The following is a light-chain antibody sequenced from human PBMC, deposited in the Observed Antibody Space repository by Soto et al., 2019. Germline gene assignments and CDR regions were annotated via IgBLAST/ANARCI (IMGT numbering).Light chain of an antibody. V-gene: IGKV1-39*01. J-gene: IGKJ5*01. CDR3: QQSYSTPHT. CDR2: AAS. Sequence: IQTTQSPSSLSASVGDRVTIPCRASQSISSYLNWYQQKPGKAPKLLIYAASSLQSGVPSRFSGSGSGTDFTLTISSLQPEDFATYYCQQSYSTPHTFGQGTRLEIK. CDR1: QSISSY.